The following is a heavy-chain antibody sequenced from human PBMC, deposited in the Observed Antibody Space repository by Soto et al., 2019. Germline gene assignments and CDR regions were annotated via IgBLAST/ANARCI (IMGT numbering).Heavy chain of an antibody. CDR2: IYYSGNT. CDR3: ARGYCSSTSCYEFDY. D-gene: IGHD2-2*01. J-gene: IGHJ4*02. V-gene: IGHV4-59*01. CDR1: SGSISSYY. Sequence: SDTLSLTCTFSSGSISSYYWNWIRQPPGKGLEWIGSIYYSGNTNYSPSLKSRVTISVDTSKKQFSLKLTSVTAADTAMYYCARGYCSSTSCYEFDYWGQGTLVTAPQ.